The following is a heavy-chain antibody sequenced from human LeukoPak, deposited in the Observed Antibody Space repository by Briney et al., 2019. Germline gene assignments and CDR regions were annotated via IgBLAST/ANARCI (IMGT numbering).Heavy chain of an antibody. CDR3: AKDRDGSGSYYVSNFDY. V-gene: IGHV3-23*01. J-gene: IGHJ4*02. CDR1: GFTFSSYA. D-gene: IGHD3-10*01. CDR2: ISGSGGST. Sequence: GGSLRLSCAASGFTFSSYAMSWVRQAPGKGLEWLSSISGSGGSTYYADSVKGRFTISRDNSKNTLYLQMNSLRAEDTAVYYCAKDRDGSGSYYVSNFDYWGQGTLVTVSS.